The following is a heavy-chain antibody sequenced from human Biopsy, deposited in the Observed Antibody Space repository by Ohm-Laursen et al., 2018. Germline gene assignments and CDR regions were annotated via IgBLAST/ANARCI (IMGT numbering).Heavy chain of an antibody. V-gene: IGHV1-2*02. CDR1: GYTFTGQY. D-gene: IGHD2-15*01. CDR2: INPHSGTT. Sequence: GAPVKVSCKPSGYTFTGQYFHWVRQVPGQGLEWMGWINPHSGTTKFAQDFQGRVTMTRDTSITTAYMELRRLRSDDTAVYYFAKGQDLRGGAEYFQHWGQGALVTVSS. CDR3: AKGQDLRGGAEYFQH. J-gene: IGHJ1*01.